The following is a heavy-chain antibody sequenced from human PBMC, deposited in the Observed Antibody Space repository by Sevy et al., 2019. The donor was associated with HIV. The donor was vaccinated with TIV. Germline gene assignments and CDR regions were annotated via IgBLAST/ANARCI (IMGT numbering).Heavy chain of an antibody. J-gene: IGHJ5*02. D-gene: IGHD3-10*01. CDR1: GYTFSNDD. V-gene: IGHV1-8*01. CDR3: TREAPGNCFDP. CDR2: MNPKSGNT. Sequence: ASVKVSCKASGYTFSNDDSNWVRQATGQGLEWMGWMNPKSGNTGYAQKFQGRVTMTRNTSINTAYMELSSLRSDDTAVYYCTREAPGNCFDPWGQGTLVTVSS.